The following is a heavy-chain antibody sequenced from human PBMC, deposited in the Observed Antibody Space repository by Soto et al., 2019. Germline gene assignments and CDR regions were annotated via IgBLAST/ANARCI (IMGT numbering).Heavy chain of an antibody. J-gene: IGHJ4*02. CDR2: ISSGTAYI. CDR3: ARDSRGYCSGGSCLPLDY. V-gene: IGHV3-21*01. D-gene: IGHD2-15*01. CDR1: GFTFSSYS. Sequence: GGSLRLSCAASGFTFSSYSMNWVRQAPGKGLEWVSSISSGTAYIYYADSVKGRFTISRDNAKNSLYLQMNSLRAEDTAVYYCARDSRGYCSGGSCLPLDYWGQGNLVTVSS.